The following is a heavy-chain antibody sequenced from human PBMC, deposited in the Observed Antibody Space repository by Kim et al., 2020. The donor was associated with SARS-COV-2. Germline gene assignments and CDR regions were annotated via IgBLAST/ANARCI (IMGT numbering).Heavy chain of an antibody. V-gene: IGHV4-39*01. J-gene: IGHJ4*02. CDR3: ARQGYYGGKTSYYFDY. CDR2: IYYSGST. CDR1: GGSISSSSYY. Sequence: SETLSLTCTVSGGSISSSSYYWGWIRQPPGKGLEWIGSIYYSGSTYYNPSLKSRVTISVDTSKNQFSLKLSSVTAADTAVYYCARQGYYGGKTSYYFDYWGQGTLVTVSS. D-gene: IGHD4-17*01.